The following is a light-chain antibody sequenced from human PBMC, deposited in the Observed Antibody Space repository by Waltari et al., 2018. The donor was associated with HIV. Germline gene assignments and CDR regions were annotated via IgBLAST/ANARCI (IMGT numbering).Light chain of an antibody. Sequence: SHELTQPPSVSVSPGQTARITCFGDALPKHYAYWYQQKPGKAPILVMYKDTKRPSGIPERFSGSSSGTTVTLTISGVQPEDEADYYCQSADSSGTYWMFGGGTKLTVL. V-gene: IGLV3-25*03. CDR3: QSADSSGTYWM. CDR1: ALPKHY. J-gene: IGLJ3*02. CDR2: KDT.